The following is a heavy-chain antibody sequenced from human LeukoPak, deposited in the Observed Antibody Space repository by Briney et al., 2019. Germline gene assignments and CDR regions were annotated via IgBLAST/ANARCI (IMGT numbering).Heavy chain of an antibody. V-gene: IGHV4-31*03. Sequence: SETLSLTCTVSGGSISSGGYYWSWIRQHPGKGLEWIGYIYYSGSTYYNPSLKSRVTISVDTSKNQFSLKLSSVTAADTAVYYCARANPDTSGESYGYPYFDYWGQGTLVTVSS. CDR3: ARANPDTSGESYGYPYFDY. CDR2: IYYSGST. J-gene: IGHJ4*02. CDR1: GGSISSGGYY. D-gene: IGHD5-18*01.